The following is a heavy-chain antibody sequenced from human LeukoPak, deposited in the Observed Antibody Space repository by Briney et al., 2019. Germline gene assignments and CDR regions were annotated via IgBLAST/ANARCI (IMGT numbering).Heavy chain of an antibody. D-gene: IGHD6-13*01. CDR3: AKGEIYSSSWYGFDY. J-gene: IGHJ4*02. V-gene: IGHV3-23*01. CDR1: GFTFSAYA. Sequence: GGSLRLSCVASGFTFSAYAMSWVRQAPGKGLEWVSAISGSGGSTYYADSVKGRFTISRDNSKNTLYLQMNSLRAEDTAVYYCAKGEIYSSSWYGFDYWGQGTLVTVSS. CDR2: ISGSGGST.